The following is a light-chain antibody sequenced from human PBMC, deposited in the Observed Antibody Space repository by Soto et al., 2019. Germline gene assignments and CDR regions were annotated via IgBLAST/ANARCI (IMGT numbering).Light chain of an antibody. J-gene: IGLJ2*01. CDR2: SND. CDR3: ASWDDSLSAVL. Sequence: QSVLTQPPSASGTPGQRVTISCSGSGSNIGSHTVSWYQQLPGTAPNLLIYSNDQRPSGVPDRFSGSKSGTSASLAISGLQSEDEADYYCASWDDSLSAVLFGGGTKLTVL. CDR1: GSNIGSHT. V-gene: IGLV1-44*01.